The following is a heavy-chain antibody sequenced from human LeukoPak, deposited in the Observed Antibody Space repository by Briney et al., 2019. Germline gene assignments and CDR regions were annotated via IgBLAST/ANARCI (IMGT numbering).Heavy chain of an antibody. Sequence: PGRSLRLSCAASGFTFSSYGMHWVRQAPGKGLEWVAVISYDGSNKYYADSVKGRFTISRDNSKNTLYLQMNSLRSEDTAVYYCAAGYDDSSGYYYEGAFDIWGQGTMVTVSS. CDR1: GFTFSSYG. CDR3: AAGYDDSSGYYYEGAFDI. J-gene: IGHJ3*02. CDR2: ISYDGSNK. V-gene: IGHV3-30*03. D-gene: IGHD3-22*01.